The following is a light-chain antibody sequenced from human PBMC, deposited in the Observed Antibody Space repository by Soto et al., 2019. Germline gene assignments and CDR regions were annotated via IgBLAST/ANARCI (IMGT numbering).Light chain of an antibody. CDR3: QQYDGSPQT. J-gene: IGKJ1*01. CDR2: GAS. CDR1: QTVSSNY. Sequence: EIILTQSPDTLSLSPGERASLSCRSSQTVSSNYLAWCQQRPGQAPRLLIYGASTRAAGIPDRFSGSGSGTDFTLTITRLEPEDFGVYHCQQYDGSPQTFGQGTKVDTK. V-gene: IGKV3-20*01.